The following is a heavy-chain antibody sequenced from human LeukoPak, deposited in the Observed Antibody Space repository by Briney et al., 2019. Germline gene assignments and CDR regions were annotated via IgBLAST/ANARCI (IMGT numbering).Heavy chain of an antibody. Sequence: PGGSLRLSCAASAFTFSSFGMHWVRQAPGKGLEWVAVVSYDGSKTYYADSVKGRFTISRDNSKNTLYLQMNSLRAEDTAVYYCASPGGYDFWSGPFDYSGQGALVTVSS. CDR1: AFTFSSFG. V-gene: IGHV3-30*03. D-gene: IGHD3-3*01. CDR2: VSYDGSKT. J-gene: IGHJ4*02. CDR3: ASPGGYDFWSGPFDY.